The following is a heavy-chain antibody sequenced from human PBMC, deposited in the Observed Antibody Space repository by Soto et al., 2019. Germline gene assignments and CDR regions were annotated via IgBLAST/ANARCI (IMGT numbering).Heavy chain of an antibody. D-gene: IGHD5-12*01. CDR1: GFSFTTAGVA. CDR3: AHSDGGYEIIYFDF. Sequence: QITLQESGPTLVKPTQTLTLTCTFSGFSFTTAGVAVCWIRQTPGGALEWLTLIYYNDDRRFSPSLKTRLTITGDTSKNQVVLSLTNVDPGDTATYFCAHSDGGYEIIYFDFWGQGIPVTVSS. CDR2: IYYNDDR. J-gene: IGHJ4*02. V-gene: IGHV2-5*01.